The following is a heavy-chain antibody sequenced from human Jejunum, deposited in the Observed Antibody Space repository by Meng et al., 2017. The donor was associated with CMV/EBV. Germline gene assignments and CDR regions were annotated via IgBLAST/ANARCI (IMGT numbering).Heavy chain of an antibody. D-gene: IGHD6-19*01. J-gene: IGHJ4*02. Sequence: GFIFSNEAMNWLRLAPGKGLEWVASMNGGRAVSTYYAESVEGRFIISRDISKNTLYLQLNSLRVEDTAVYYCAKSQSLYSSGWYDYWGQGALVTVSS. V-gene: IGHV3-23*01. CDR3: AKSQSLYSSGWYDY. CDR2: MNGGRAVST. CDR1: GFIFSNEA.